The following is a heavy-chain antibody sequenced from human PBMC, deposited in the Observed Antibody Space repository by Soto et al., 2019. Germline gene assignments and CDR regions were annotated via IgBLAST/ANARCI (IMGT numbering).Heavy chain of an antibody. CDR1: GGSIGRSSYC. CDR2: IYYSGST. J-gene: IGHJ6*02. CDR3: ARHNPPYYYGSGSSRGSRGSMDV. Sequence: PLETLCLTCTVSGGSIGRSSYCWGWIRQPPGKGLEWIGSIYYSGSTYYNPSLKSRVTISVDTSKNQFSLKLSSVTAADTAVYCCARHNPPYYYGSGSSRGSRGSMDVWGQGTTVTVS. V-gene: IGHV4-39*01. D-gene: IGHD3-10*01.